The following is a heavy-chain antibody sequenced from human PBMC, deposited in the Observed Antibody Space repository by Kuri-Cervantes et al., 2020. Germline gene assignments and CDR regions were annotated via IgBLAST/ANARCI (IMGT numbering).Heavy chain of an antibody. Sequence: GESLKISCAASGFTFSSYSMNWVRQAPGKGLEWVSYISSSSSTIYYADSVKGRFTISRDNAKNSLYLQMNSLRDEDTAVYYCARDPYCGGDCKTDDYWGQGTLVTVSS. CDR1: GFTFSSYS. J-gene: IGHJ4*02. V-gene: IGHV3-48*02. D-gene: IGHD2-21*02. CDR3: ARDPYCGGDCKTDDY. CDR2: ISSSSSTI.